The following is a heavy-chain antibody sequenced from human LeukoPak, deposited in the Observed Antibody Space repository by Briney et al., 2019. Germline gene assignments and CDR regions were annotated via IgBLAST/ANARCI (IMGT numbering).Heavy chain of an antibody. J-gene: IGHJ6*03. V-gene: IGHV5-51*01. CDR1: GYSFTSYW. CDR3: ARQVIVPAAMRTYYYYYMDV. Sequence: GESLKISCKGSGYSFTSYWIGWVCQMPGKGLEWMGIIYPGDSDTRYSPSFQGQVAISADKSISPAYLQWSSLKASDTAMYYCARQVIVPAAMRTYYYYYMDVWGKGTTVTVSS. D-gene: IGHD2-2*01. CDR2: IYPGDSDT.